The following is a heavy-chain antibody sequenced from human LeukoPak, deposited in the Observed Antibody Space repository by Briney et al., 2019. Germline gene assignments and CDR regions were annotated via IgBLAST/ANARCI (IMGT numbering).Heavy chain of an antibody. Sequence: ASVKVSCKASGGTFSNYAISWVRQAPGQGLEWMGGILPIFDTGNYAQKFQGRVTVTADASTSTAYMELSSLRSEDTAVYYCARSNYGGHSGVWFDPWGQGTLVTVSS. V-gene: IGHV1-69*13. J-gene: IGHJ5*02. D-gene: IGHD4-23*01. CDR2: ILPIFDTG. CDR1: GGTFSNYA. CDR3: ARSNYGGHSGVWFDP.